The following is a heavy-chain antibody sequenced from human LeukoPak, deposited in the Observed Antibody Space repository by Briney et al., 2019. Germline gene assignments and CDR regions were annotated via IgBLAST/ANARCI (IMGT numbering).Heavy chain of an antibody. V-gene: IGHV3-7*02. CDR1: GFTFSSYW. J-gene: IGHJ4*02. CDR2: INQDGSQE. Sequence: GGSLRLSCAASGFTFSSYWMSWVRQPPGKGLEWVANINQDGSQENYADSVKGRFTISRDNAKNPLSLQMNTLAVDDAAVYYCASSLWPEDYWGQGALVTVSS. CDR3: ASSLWPEDY. D-gene: IGHD2-21*01.